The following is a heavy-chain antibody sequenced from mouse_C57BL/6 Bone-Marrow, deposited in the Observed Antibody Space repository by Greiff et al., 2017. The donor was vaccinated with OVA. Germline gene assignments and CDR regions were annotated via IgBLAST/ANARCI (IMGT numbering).Heavy chain of an antibody. CDR1: GYTFTSYW. CDR2: IDPNSGGT. V-gene: IGHV1-72*01. Sequence: QVQLQQPGPELVKPGASVKLSCKASGYTFTSYWMHWVKQRPGRSLAWIGRIDPNSGGTKYNEKFKSKATLTVDKPSSTAYMQLRSLTSEDSAVYYCASMGPLDAMDYWGQGTSVTVSS. CDR3: ASMGPLDAMDY. D-gene: IGHD4-1*01. J-gene: IGHJ4*01.